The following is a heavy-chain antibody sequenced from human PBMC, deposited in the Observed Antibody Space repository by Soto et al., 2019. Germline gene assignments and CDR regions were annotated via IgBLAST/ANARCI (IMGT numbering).Heavy chain of an antibody. CDR3: ARVVIGRDIVVVPAAVGPFDY. J-gene: IGHJ4*02. Sequence: SETLSLTCAVYGGSFSGYYWSWIRQPPGKGLEWIGEINHSGSTNYNPSLKSRVTISVDTSKNQFSLKLSSVTAAGTAVYYCARVVIGRDIVVVPAAVGPFDYWGQGTLVTVSS. D-gene: IGHD2-2*01. CDR2: INHSGST. CDR1: GGSFSGYY. V-gene: IGHV4-34*01.